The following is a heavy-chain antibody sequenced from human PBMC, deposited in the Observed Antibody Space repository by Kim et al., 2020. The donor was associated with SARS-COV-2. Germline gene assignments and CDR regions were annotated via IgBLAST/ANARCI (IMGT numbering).Heavy chain of an antibody. V-gene: IGHV3-30*18. CDR2: ISYDGTNK. CDR3: AKGPNIVGGLNPLDY. CDR1: GFTFSSYG. J-gene: IGHJ4*02. Sequence: GGSLRLSCAASGFTFSSYGMHWVRQAPGKGLQWVTFISYDGTNKHYADSVKGRFTISRDNSKNTLYLQMNRLRAEDTAVYYCAKGPNIVGGLNPLDYWGQGTLVTVSS. D-gene: IGHD1-26*01.